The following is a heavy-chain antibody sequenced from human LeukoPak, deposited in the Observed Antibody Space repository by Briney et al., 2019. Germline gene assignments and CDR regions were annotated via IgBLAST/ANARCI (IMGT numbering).Heavy chain of an antibody. CDR2: MNPNSGNT. Sequence: AASVKVSCKASGYTFTSYDINWVRQATGQGLEWMGWMNPNSGNTGYTQKLQGRVTMTSNTSISTDYMELSSLRSEDKSVDCCARRRIAGAGTWGSTGDYWGQGTLVTVSS. V-gene: IGHV1-8*01. D-gene: IGHD6-19*01. J-gene: IGHJ4*02. CDR3: ARRRIAGAGTWGSTGDY. CDR1: GYTFTSYD.